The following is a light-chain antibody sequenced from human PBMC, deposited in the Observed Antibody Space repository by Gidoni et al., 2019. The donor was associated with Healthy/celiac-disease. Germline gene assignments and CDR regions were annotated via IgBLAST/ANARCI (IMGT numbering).Light chain of an antibody. J-gene: IGLJ3*02. CDR3: QTWGTGIQV. CDR2: LNSDGSH. CDR1: SAHSSYA. Sequence: QLVLPQSPSASASLGASVKLTCTLSSAHSSYAIAWHQQQPETGPRYLMKLNSDGSHSKGDGIPDRFSGASSGAERYLTISSLQSEDEADYYCQTWGTGIQVFGGGTKLTVL. V-gene: IGLV4-69*01.